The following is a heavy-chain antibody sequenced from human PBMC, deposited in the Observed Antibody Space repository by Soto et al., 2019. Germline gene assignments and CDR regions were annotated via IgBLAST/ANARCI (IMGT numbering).Heavy chain of an antibody. Sequence: GGSLILSCAASGFIFSEYSMNWVRQAPGKGLEWVSSISSTGALMYYADSVKGRFTISRDDADNSLYLQMNSLRVEDTAVYYCARDRLARGIPVAGRIDYWGQGALVTVSS. J-gene: IGHJ4*02. CDR3: ARDRLARGIPVAGRIDY. CDR1: GFIFSEYS. CDR2: ISSTGALM. D-gene: IGHD6-19*01. V-gene: IGHV3-21*01.